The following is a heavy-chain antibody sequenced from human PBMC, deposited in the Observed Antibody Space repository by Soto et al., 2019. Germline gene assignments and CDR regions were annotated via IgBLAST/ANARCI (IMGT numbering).Heavy chain of an antibody. Sequence: GASVKVSCKASGGTISSYAISWLRQAPGQRFEWMGGVIPIFATPIYAQKFEGRVTITADESTNTAYPEVTGLRSDDTAVYYCARDRVNSWVRGVITTTPKNTMDVWGQGTTVTVSS. D-gene: IGHD3-10*01. V-gene: IGHV1-69*13. CDR3: ARDRVNSWVRGVITTTPKNTMDV. CDR2: VIPIFATP. CDR1: GGTISSYA. J-gene: IGHJ6*02.